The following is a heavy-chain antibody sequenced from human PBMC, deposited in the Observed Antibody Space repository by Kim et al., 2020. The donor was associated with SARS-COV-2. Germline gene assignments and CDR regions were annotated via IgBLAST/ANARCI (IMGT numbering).Heavy chain of an antibody. CDR1: GGSISSYY. Sequence: SETLSLTCTVSGGSISSYYWSWIRQPPGKGLEWIGYIYYSGSTNYNPSLKSRVTISVDTSKNQFSLKLSSVTAADTAVYYCARGGGGYWDFDYWGQGTLVTVSS. CDR3: ARGGGGYWDFDY. CDR2: IYYSGST. D-gene: IGHD5-12*01. J-gene: IGHJ4*02. V-gene: IGHV4-59*01.